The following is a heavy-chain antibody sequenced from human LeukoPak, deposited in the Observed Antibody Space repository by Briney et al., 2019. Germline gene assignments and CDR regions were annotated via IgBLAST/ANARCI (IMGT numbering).Heavy chain of an antibody. V-gene: IGHV3-74*01. Sequence: GGSLRLSCAASGFTFSTYWMQWVRQAAGKGLVWVSRINTDGSGTTYADSVKGRFTISRDNAKNTLSLQMNSLRADDTAVFYCARVGGGYSIDYWGQGTLVTVSS. CDR3: ARVGGGYSIDY. CDR1: GFTFSTYW. D-gene: IGHD2-15*01. J-gene: IGHJ4*02. CDR2: INTDGSGT.